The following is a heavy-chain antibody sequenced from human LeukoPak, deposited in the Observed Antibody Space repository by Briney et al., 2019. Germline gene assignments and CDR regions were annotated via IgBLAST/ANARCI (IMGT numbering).Heavy chain of an antibody. Sequence: GTSLRLSCTASGYTFSDYGMHWVRQAPGKGLEWVAVIWYDGSNKYYADSVKGRFTISRDNSKNTLYLQMNSLRAEDTAVYYCARESSGLFDYWGQGTLVTVSS. CDR1: GYTFSDYG. V-gene: IGHV3-33*08. CDR2: IWYDGSNK. J-gene: IGHJ4*02. CDR3: ARESSGLFDY. D-gene: IGHD3-22*01.